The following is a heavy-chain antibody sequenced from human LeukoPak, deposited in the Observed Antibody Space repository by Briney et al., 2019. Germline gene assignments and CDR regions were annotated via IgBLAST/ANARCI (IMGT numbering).Heavy chain of an antibody. D-gene: IGHD6-19*01. CDR2: IRYDGSNK. V-gene: IGHV3-30*02. Sequence: GGSLRLSCAASGFTFSSYGMHWVRQAPGKGLEWVAFIRYDGSNKYYADSVKGRFTISRDNSKNTLYLQMNSLRAEDTAVYYCAKEGYSSGWYFDYWGQGTLVTVSS. CDR3: AKEGYSSGWYFDY. CDR1: GFTFSSYG. J-gene: IGHJ4*02.